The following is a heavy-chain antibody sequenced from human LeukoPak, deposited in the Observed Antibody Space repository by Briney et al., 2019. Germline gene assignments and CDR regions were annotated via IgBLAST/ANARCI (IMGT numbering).Heavy chain of an antibody. CDR3: ARQVEQQVVLSDAFDI. J-gene: IGHJ3*02. CDR2: INHSGST. Sequence: PSETLSLTCAVYGGSFSGYYWGWIRQPPGKGLEWIGEINHSGSTNYNPSLKSRVTISVDTSKNQFSLKLSSVTAADTAVYYCARQVEQQVVLSDAFDIWGQGTMVTVSS. CDR1: GGSFSGYY. D-gene: IGHD6-13*01. V-gene: IGHV4-34*01.